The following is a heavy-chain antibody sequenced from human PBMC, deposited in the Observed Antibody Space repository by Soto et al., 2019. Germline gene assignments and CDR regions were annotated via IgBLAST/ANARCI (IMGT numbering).Heavy chain of an antibody. D-gene: IGHD3-22*01. J-gene: IGHJ5*02. CDR1: GWRVSSYW. CDR3: ARHQSSVNYYDSSGYYPRWFDP. V-gene: IGHV5-51*01. CDR2: IYPGDSDT. Sequence: GEALKILGTGSGWRVSSYWMGCVRQMPGKGLEWLGIIYPGDSDTRYSPSFQGQVTISADKSISTAYLQWSSLKASDTAMYYCARHQSSVNYYDSSGYYPRWFDPWGQGTLVTVPQ.